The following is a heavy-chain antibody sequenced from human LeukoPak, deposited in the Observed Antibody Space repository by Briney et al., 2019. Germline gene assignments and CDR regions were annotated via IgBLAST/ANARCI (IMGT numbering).Heavy chain of an antibody. CDR2: TYYRSKWYN. CDR3: ARGVHSYYFDY. D-gene: IGHD2-15*01. V-gene: IGHV6-1*01. Sequence: SQTLSLTCAISGDSVSSDSAAWRWTRQSPSRGLEWLGRTYYRSKWYNDYAISVKGRITINPDTSKNQFSLQLNSVTPEDTAVYYCARGVHSYYFDYWGQGTLITVSS. CDR1: GDSVSSDSAA. J-gene: IGHJ4*02.